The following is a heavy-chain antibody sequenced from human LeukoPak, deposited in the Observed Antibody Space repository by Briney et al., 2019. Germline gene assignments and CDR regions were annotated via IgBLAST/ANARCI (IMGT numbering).Heavy chain of an antibody. CDR3: ARRPVAGGWFDP. J-gene: IGHJ5*02. CDR1: GYTFTSYY. D-gene: IGHD6-19*01. V-gene: IGHV1-46*01. CDR2: INPSGGST. Sequence: AASVKVSCKASGYTFTSYYMHWVRQAPGQGLEWMGIINPSGGSTSYAQKFQGRVTMTRDTSTSTVYMELSSLRSEDTAVYYCARRPVAGGWFDPWGQGTLVTASS.